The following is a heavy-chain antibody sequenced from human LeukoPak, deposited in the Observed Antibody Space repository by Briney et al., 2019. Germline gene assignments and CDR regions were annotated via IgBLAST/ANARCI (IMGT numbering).Heavy chain of an antibody. V-gene: IGHV3-74*01. J-gene: IGHJ4*02. Sequence: GGSLRLSCATSGFTFTSYWVHWARQVAGKGLVWLARVDHGGSGTNYADSVKGRFTISRDNAKSTVYLQMNSLRVEDTAVYYCITDLGWGQGTLVTVSS. D-gene: IGHD1-14*01. CDR1: GFTFTSYW. CDR2: VDHGGSGT. CDR3: ITDLG.